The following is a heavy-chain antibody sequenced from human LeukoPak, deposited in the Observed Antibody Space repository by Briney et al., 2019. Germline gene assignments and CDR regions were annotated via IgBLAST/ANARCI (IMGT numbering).Heavy chain of an antibody. D-gene: IGHD6-13*01. Sequence: ASVKVSCKASGYTFTSYAMNWVRLAPGQGLEWMGLINTNTGNPTYAQGFTGRFVFSLDTSVSTAYLQVSSLKAEDTPVYYCARGVSSSWLNWFDPWGQGPLVTASS. V-gene: IGHV7-4-1*02. CDR2: INTNTGNP. CDR1: GYTFTSYA. CDR3: ARGVSSSWLNWFDP. J-gene: IGHJ5*02.